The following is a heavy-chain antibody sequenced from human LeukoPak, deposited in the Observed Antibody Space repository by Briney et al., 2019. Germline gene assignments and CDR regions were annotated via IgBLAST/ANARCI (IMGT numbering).Heavy chain of an antibody. J-gene: IGHJ4*02. CDR2: ISSSSSYI. CDR3: ASPYSSSPDYDY. V-gene: IGHV3-21*01. D-gene: IGHD6-6*01. CDR1: GFTFSSYS. Sequence: GGSLRLSCAASGFTFSSYSMNWVRQAPGKGLEWVSSISSSSSYIYYADSVKGRFTISRDNAKNSLYLQMNSLRAEDTAVYYCASPYSSSPDYDYWGQGTLVTVSS.